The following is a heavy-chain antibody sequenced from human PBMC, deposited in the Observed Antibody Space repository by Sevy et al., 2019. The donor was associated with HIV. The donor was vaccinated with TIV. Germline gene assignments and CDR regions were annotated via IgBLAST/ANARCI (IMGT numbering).Heavy chain of an antibody. CDR1: GFAFEDFA. Sequence: GGSLRLSCVGSGFAFEDFAVHWVRRRPGKGLEWVSGFTGDGSKKFYEGSVKGRFTISRDNARNSLYLQMNNMKFDDTAFYYCWREMSPTLGTGHNWFDLWGQGTLVTVSS. J-gene: IGHJ5*02. CDR2: FTGDGSKK. D-gene: IGHD1-1*01. CDR3: WREMSPTLGTGHNWFDL. V-gene: IGHV3-9*01.